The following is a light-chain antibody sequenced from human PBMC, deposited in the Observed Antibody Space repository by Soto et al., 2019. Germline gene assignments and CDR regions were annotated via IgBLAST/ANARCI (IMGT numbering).Light chain of an antibody. CDR3: SSYTSTTHVV. V-gene: IGLV2-14*01. CDR1: SSNY. CDR2: EVT. J-gene: IGLJ2*01. Sequence: QSVLTQPASVSGSPGQSITISCTGTSSNYVSWYQQHPGKAPKLMIYEVTNRPSGVSNRFSGSKSGNTASLTISGLQAEDASDYYCSSYTSTTHVVFGGGTKLTVL.